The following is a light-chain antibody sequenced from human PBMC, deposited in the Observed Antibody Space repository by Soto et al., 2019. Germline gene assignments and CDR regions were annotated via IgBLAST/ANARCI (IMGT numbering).Light chain of an antibody. J-gene: IGKJ1*01. CDR2: AAS. V-gene: IGKV1-27*01. CDR3: QKYNSAPRT. CDR1: QVISNY. Sequence: DIQMTQSPSSLSASVGDRVTITCRASQVISNYLAWYHQKPGKVPKLLIYAASTLQSGVPSRFSGSGSGTDFTLTISSLQPEDVATYYCQKYNSAPRTFGQGTK.